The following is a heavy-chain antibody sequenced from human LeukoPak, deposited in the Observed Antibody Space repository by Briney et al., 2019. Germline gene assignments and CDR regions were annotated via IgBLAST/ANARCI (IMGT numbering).Heavy chain of an antibody. D-gene: IGHD4-17*01. CDR3: ARRTVTTLGAFDI. J-gene: IGHJ3*02. CDR2: ISGSSNTI. CDR1: GFTFNTYN. V-gene: IGHV3-48*01. Sequence: PGGSLRLSCAASGFTFNTYNMNWVRQAPGKGLEWVSYISGSSNTIYYADSVKGRFTISRDNAKNSLYLQMNSLRAEDTAVYYCARRTVTTLGAFDIWGQGTMVTVSS.